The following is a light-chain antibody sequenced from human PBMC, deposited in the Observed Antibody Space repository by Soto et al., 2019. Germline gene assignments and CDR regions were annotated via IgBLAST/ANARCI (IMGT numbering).Light chain of an antibody. CDR1: SSAIGGSKI. Sequence: QSALTQPASVSGSPGQSITISCTGTSSAIGGSKIVSWYQLHPGKGPKLIIYEVTKRPSGVSDRISGSKSGTTASLTISGLQAEDEADYYCCSYAPTFSFYVFGTGTKVTVL. V-gene: IGLV2-23*02. CDR3: CSYAPTFSFYV. CDR2: EVT. J-gene: IGLJ1*01.